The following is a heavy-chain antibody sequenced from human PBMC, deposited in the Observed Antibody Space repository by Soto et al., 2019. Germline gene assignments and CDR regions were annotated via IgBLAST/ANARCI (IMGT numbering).Heavy chain of an antibody. J-gene: IGHJ6*02. CDR3: ARGLTTVTYYYYYGMDV. CDR1: GFTFSSYA. CDR2: ISYDGSNK. Sequence: QVPLVESGGGVVQPGRSLRLSCAASGFTFSSYAMHWVRQAPGKGLEWVAVISYDGSNKYYADSVKGRFTISRDNSKNTLYLQMNSLRAEDTAVYYCARGLTTVTYYYYYGMDVWGQGTTVTVSS. D-gene: IGHD4-17*01. V-gene: IGHV3-30-3*01.